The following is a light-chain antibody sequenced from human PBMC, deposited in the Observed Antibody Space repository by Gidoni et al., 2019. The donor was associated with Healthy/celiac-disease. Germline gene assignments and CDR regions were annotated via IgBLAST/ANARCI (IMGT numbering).Light chain of an antibody. V-gene: IGLV2-14*01. Sequence: QSALTQPASVSGSPGQSITIYCTGTSSDVGGYNYVSWYQQHPGKAPKLMIYDVSNRPSGVSNRFSGCKSGNTASLTISGLQAEDEADYYCSSYTSSSWVFGGGTKLTVL. CDR3: SSYTSSSWV. CDR2: DVS. J-gene: IGLJ3*02. CDR1: SSDVGGYNY.